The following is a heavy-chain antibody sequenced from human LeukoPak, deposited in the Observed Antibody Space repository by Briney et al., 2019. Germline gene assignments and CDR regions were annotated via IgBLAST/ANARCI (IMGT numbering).Heavy chain of an antibody. D-gene: IGHD6-13*01. Sequence: GGSLRLSCAASGFSFSTFAMYWVRQAPGKGLEWVAVISNDGSSEHYTDSVKGRFTISRDNSKNTLYLQMNSLRAEDTAVYYCGRVAAGGRHIDFWGQGALVTVSS. V-gene: IGHV3-30*03. J-gene: IGHJ4*02. CDR3: GRVAAGGRHIDF. CDR2: ISNDGSSE. CDR1: GFSFSTFA.